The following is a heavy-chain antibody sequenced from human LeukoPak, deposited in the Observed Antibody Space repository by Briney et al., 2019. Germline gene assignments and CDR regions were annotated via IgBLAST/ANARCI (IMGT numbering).Heavy chain of an antibody. CDR3: AREGGAVAGNVYWFDP. V-gene: IGHV4-30-2*01. CDR2: IYHSGST. Sequence: PSETLSLTCAVSGGSISSGGYSWSWVRQPPGEGLEWVGYIYHSGSTYYNPSLQSRVTISLDRSKNQFSLKLSSVTAADTAVYYCAREGGAVAGNVYWFDPWGQGTLVTVSS. J-gene: IGHJ5*02. D-gene: IGHD6-19*01. CDR1: GGSISSGGYS.